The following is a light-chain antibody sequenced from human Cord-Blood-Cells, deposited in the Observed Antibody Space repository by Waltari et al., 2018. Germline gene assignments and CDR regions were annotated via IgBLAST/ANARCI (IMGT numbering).Light chain of an antibody. J-gene: IGLJ3*02. CDR2: DVS. CDR3: SSYTSSSTPWV. CDR1: SSDVGGYNY. Sequence: QSALTQPASVSGSPGQSITISCTGTSSDVGGYNYVSWYQQHPGKAPKLMIYDVSNRPSWVSKRFSGSKSGNTAALTISGLQAEDEADYYCSSYTSSSTPWVFGGGTKLTVL. V-gene: IGLV2-14*01.